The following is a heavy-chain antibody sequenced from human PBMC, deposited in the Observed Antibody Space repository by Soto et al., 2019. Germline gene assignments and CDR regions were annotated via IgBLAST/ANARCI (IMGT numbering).Heavy chain of an antibody. D-gene: IGHD2-21*01. CDR1: GGTFSKYS. J-gene: IGHJ6*02. V-gene: IGHV1-69*06. Sequence: QVRLVQSGAEVKKPGSSVKVSCKVSGGTFSKYSLSWVRQTPGQGLEWMGGITPFVDTSNYAQRFLGRVNINGEKSPNPGFLEGGGLKSEETALFFLASKIFCNGSSCFSRHYYGMDVWGQGTTVTVSS. CDR2: ITPFVDTS. CDR3: ASKIFCNGSSCFSRHYYGMDV.